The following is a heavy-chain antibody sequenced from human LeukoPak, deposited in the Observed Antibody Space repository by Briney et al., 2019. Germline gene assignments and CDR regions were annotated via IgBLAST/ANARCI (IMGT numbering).Heavy chain of an antibody. CDR2: TWYDGSNK. CDR3: ARGGLTIAEATTSWYLDY. V-gene: IGHV3-33*01. J-gene: IGHJ4*02. CDR1: AFXFSIYG. Sequence: GGSLRLSCAASAFXFSIYGMHWVRQAQGKGLEWVALTWYDGSNKNYADSVKGRFTISRDNSKNTLYLQMNSLRGEDTAVYYCARGGLTIAEATTSWYLDYWGQGTLVTVSS. D-gene: IGHD1-26*01.